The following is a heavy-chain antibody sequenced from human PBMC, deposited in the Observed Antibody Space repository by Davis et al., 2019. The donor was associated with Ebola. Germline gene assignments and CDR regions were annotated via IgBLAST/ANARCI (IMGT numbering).Heavy chain of an antibody. CDR3: AKSRRYCSGGSCWSLDY. D-gene: IGHD2-15*01. V-gene: IGHV3-30*04. CDR2: ISYDGSNK. CDR1: GFTFSSYA. Sequence: PGGSLRLSCAASGFTFSSYAMHWVRQAPGKGLEWVAVISYDGSNKYYADSVKGRFTISRDNSKNTLYLQMNSLRAEDTAVYYCAKSRRYCSGGSCWSLDYWGQGTLVTVSS. J-gene: IGHJ4*02.